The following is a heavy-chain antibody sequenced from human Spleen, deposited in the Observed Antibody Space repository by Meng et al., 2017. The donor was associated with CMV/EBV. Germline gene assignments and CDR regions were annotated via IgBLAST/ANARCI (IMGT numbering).Heavy chain of an antibody. J-gene: IGHJ5*02. Sequence: SETLSLTCTVSGGSISSYYWSWIRQPPGKGLEWIGYIYYSGSTNYNPSLKSRVTISVDTSKNQFSLKLSSVTAADTAVYYCARGIIVGATQFDPWGQGTLVTVSS. CDR3: ARGIIVGATQFDP. V-gene: IGHV4-59*12. CDR1: GGSISSYY. D-gene: IGHD1-26*01. CDR2: IYYSGST.